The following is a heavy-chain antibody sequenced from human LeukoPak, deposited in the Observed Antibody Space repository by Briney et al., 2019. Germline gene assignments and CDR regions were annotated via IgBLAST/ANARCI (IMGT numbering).Heavy chain of an antibody. CDR3: ARHTYGDYIVLNY. J-gene: IGHJ4*02. Sequence: PSETLSLTCTVSGGSISSYYWSWVRQPPGKGLEWIGYIYYSGSTNYNPSLKSRVTISVDTSKNQFSLKLSSVTAADTAVYYCARHTYGDYIVLNYWGQGTLVTVSS. V-gene: IGHV4-59*08. CDR2: IYYSGST. CDR1: GGSISSYY. D-gene: IGHD4-17*01.